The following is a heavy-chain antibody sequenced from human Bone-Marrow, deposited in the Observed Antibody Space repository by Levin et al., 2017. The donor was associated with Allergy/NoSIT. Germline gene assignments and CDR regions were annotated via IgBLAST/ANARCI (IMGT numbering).Heavy chain of an antibody. J-gene: IGHJ4*02. CDR2: IYSSGTT. D-gene: IGHD3-16*02. CDR1: GGTVTSGGYY. CDR3: AAAYHYSNFYFKH. Sequence: SQTLSLTCSVSGGTVTSGGYYWSWIRRLPGKGLEWIGYIYSSGTTFYNPSLKSRLFISIDTSENQFSLRLSSVTTADTAVYYCAAAYHYSNFYFKHWGQGALVTVSS. V-gene: IGHV4-31*03.